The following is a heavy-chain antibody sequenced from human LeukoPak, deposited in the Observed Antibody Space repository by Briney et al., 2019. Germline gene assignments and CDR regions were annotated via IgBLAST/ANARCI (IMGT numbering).Heavy chain of an antibody. CDR2: ISFDGSNK. CDR1: GFTFSSYT. D-gene: IGHD6-6*01. V-gene: IGHV3-30-3*01. J-gene: IGHJ5*02. Sequence: GGSLRLSCAASGFTFSSYTIHWVRQPPGKGLEWVAVISFDGSNKYYADSVKGRFTISRENSKNTLYLQMNSLRAEDTALYYCVKASSSSPQYNWFDAWGQGTLVTVSS. CDR3: VKASSSSPQYNWFDA.